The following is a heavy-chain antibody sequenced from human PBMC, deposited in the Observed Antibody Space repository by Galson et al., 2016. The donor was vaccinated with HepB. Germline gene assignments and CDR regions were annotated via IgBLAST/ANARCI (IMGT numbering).Heavy chain of an antibody. V-gene: IGHV3-43*02. D-gene: IGHD2-2*02. CDR2: ISGDGGST. J-gene: IGHJ4*02. CDR1: GFIFNDYA. Sequence: SLRLSCAASGFIFNDYAMHWVRQAPGKGLEWVSLISGDGGSTYYTDSVKGRFTISRDNSKDSLYLQMNSLRTEDTALYYCAKSPQHCSNTSCYIDYWGQGTLVTVSS. CDR3: AKSPQHCSNTSCYIDY.